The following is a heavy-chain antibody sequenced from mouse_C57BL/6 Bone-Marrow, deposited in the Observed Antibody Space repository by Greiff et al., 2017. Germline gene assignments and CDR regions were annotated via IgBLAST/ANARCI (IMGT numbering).Heavy chain of an antibody. CDR2: IHPNSGST. Sequence: VQLQQPGAELVKPGASVKLSCKASGYTFTSYWMHWVKQRPGQGLEWIGMIHPNSGSTNYNEKFKSKATLTVDKSSSTAYMQLRSLTSEDSAVYYCASYYGSSYGAMDYWGQGTSVTGSS. CDR3: ASYYGSSYGAMDY. J-gene: IGHJ4*01. CDR1: GYTFTSYW. V-gene: IGHV1-64*01. D-gene: IGHD1-1*01.